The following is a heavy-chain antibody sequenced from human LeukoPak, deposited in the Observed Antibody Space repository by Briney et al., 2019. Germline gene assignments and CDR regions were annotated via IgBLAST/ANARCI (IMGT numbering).Heavy chain of an antibody. D-gene: IGHD6-13*01. CDR3: AKVVQYTASTGTGLDY. CDR2: IWYDGSYK. J-gene: IGHJ4*02. Sequence: GGSLRLSCAASGFTFGNYGMHWVRQAPGKGLDWVAVIWYDGSYKYYADSVKGRFTISRDNSKNTLYLQMNSLRAEDTAVYYCAKVVQYTASTGTGLDYWGQGTLVTVSS. CDR1: GFTFGNYG. V-gene: IGHV3-33*06.